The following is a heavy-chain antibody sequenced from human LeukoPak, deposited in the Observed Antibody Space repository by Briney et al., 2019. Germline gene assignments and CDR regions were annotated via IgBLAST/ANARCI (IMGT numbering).Heavy chain of an antibody. J-gene: IGHJ4*02. Sequence: SQTLSPTCTVSGGSISSGGYYWSWIRQHPGKGLEWIGYIYYSGSTYYNPSLKSRVTISVDTSKNQFSLKLSSVTAADTAVYYCARAFHSGYDLEGFDYWGQGTLVTVSS. D-gene: IGHD5-12*01. CDR2: IYYSGST. CDR1: GGSISSGGYY. CDR3: ARAFHSGYDLEGFDY. V-gene: IGHV4-31*03.